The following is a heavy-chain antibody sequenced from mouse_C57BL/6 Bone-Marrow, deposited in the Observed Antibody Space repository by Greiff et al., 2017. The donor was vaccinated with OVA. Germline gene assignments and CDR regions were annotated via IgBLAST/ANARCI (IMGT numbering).Heavy chain of an antibody. CDR3: ARGEQLVFDY. CDR1: GYSITSGYY. V-gene: IGHV3-6*01. Sequence: VQLQQSGPGLVKPSQSLSLTCSVTGYSITSGYYWNWIRQFPGNKLEWMGYISYDGSNNYNPSLKNRISITRDTSKNQFFLKLNSVTTEDTATYYCARGEQLVFDYWGQGTTLTVSS. CDR2: ISYDGSN. J-gene: IGHJ2*01. D-gene: IGHD3-1*01.